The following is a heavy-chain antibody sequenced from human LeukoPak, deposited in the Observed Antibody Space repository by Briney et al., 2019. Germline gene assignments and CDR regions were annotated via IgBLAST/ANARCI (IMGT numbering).Heavy chain of an antibody. CDR2: IYYSGST. CDR1: GGSISSSSYY. Sequence: PSETLPLTCTVSGGSISSSSYYWGWIRQPPGKGLEWIGSIYYSGSTYYNPSLKSRVTISVDTSKNQFSLRLSSVTAADTAVYYCARFVSGYRSKSFDYWGQGTLVTVSS. J-gene: IGHJ4*02. CDR3: ARFVSGYRSKSFDY. D-gene: IGHD3-22*01. V-gene: IGHV4-39*01.